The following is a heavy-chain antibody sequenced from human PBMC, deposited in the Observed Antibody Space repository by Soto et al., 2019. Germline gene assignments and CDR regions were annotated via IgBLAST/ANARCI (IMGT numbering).Heavy chain of an antibody. D-gene: IGHD6-13*01. CDR2: INSDENSI. J-gene: IGHJ4*02. V-gene: IGHV3-74*01. CDR1: GFTFSSYW. Sequence: GGSLRLSCAASGFTFSSYWMHWVRQAPGKGLVWVSRINSDENSINYADSVKGRFTISRDNAKNTLYLQMNSLRAEDTAVYYCARAGMYSSPSFDYWGQGTLVTVSS. CDR3: ARAGMYSSPSFDY.